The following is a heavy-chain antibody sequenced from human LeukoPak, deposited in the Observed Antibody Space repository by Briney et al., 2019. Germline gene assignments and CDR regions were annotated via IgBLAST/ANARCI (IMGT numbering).Heavy chain of an antibody. V-gene: IGHV4-59*01. CDR3: ARDDSYCSSTSCYDWFDP. J-gene: IGHJ5*02. Sequence: SETLSLTCTVSGGSISSYYWSWIRQPPGKGLEWIGYIYYSGSTNYTPSLKSRVTISVDTSKNQFSLKLSSVTAAATAVYYCARDDSYCSSTSCYDWFDPWGQGTLVTVSS. CDR1: GGSISSYY. CDR2: IYYSGST. D-gene: IGHD2-2*01.